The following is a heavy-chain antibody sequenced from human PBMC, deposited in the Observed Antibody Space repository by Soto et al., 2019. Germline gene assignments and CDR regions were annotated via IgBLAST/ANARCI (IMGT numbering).Heavy chain of an antibody. CDR2: ISGSGGST. CDR3: AKKWLKAGTGAYFVIDY. CDR1: GFTFSSYA. V-gene: IGHV3-23*01. Sequence: GGSLRLSCAASGFTFSSYAMSWVRQAPGKGLEWVSAISGSGGSTYYADSVKGRFTISRDNSKNTLYLQMNSLRAEDTAVYYCAKKWLKAGTGAYFVIDYWGQGTLVTVSS. J-gene: IGHJ4*02. D-gene: IGHD6-19*01.